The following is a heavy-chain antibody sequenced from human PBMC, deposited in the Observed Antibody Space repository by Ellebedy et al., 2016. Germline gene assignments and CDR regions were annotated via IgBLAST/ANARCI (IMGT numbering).Heavy chain of an antibody. Sequence: SVKVSXXASGGTFSSYAISWVRQAPGQGLEWMGGIIPIFGTANYAQKFQGRVTITADESTSTAYMELSSLRSEDTAVYYCARGYGSGHDNWFDPWGQGTLVTVSS. CDR2: IIPIFGTA. CDR1: GGTFSSYA. J-gene: IGHJ5*02. D-gene: IGHD3-10*01. V-gene: IGHV1-69*13. CDR3: ARGYGSGHDNWFDP.